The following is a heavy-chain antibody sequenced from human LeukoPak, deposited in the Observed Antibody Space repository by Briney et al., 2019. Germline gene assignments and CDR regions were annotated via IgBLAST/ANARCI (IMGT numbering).Heavy chain of an antibody. CDR2: ISAYNGNT. CDR1: GYTFTSYG. CDR3: ASLSVVPGNYYYYYMDV. V-gene: IGHV1-18*01. D-gene: IGHD2-2*01. J-gene: IGHJ6*03. Sequence: ASVKVSCKASGYTFTSYGISWVRQAPGQGLEWMGWISAYNGNTNYAQKLQGRVTMTTDTSTSTAYMELRSLRSDDTAVYYCASLSVVPGNYYYYYMDVWGKGTTVTVSS.